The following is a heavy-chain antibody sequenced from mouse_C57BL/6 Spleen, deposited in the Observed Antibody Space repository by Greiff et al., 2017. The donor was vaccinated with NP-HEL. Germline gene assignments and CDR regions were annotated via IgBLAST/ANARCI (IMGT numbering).Heavy chain of an antibody. J-gene: IGHJ1*03. V-gene: IGHV1-62-2*01. CDR1: GYTFTEYT. Sequence: QVQLKESGAELVKPGASVKLSCKASGYTFTEYTIYWVKQRSGQGLEWIGWFYPGSGSIKYNEKFKDKATLTADKSSSKDYMELSRLTSEDSAVYFYARHEGCGKGWYFDVWGTGTTVTVSS. D-gene: IGHD1-1*02. CDR2: FYPGSGSI. CDR3: ARHEGCGKGWYFDV.